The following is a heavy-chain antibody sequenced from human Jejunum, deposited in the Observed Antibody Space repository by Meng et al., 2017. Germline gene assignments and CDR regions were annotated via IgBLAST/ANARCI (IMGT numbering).Heavy chain of an antibody. D-gene: IGHD5-12*01. CDR2: IWHSGAS. Sequence: QVQLEESGPGLVKPSGTLSLICAVSGGSITTDWWNWVRQPPGKGLEWIGEIWHSGASNYNPSLRSRVTISVDKSKNQLSLELASLTAADTAVYYCARGATGTRPFDYWGQGTLVTVSS. CDR1: GGSITTDW. J-gene: IGHJ4*02. CDR3: ARGATGTRPFDY. V-gene: IGHV4-4*02.